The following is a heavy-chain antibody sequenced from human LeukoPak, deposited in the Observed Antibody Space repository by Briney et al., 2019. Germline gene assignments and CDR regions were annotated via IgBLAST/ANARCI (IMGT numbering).Heavy chain of an antibody. J-gene: IGHJ4*02. CDR3: ARDRHVVVTAIHSFGFDY. V-gene: IGHV3-33*01. CDR2: IWYDGSNK. D-gene: IGHD2-21*02. CDR1: GFTFSSYG. Sequence: GGSLRLSCAASGFTFSSYGMHWVRQAPGKGLEWVAVIWYDGSNKYCADSVKGRFTISRDNSKNTLYLQMSSLRAEDTAVYYCARDRHVVVTAIHSFGFDYWGQGTLVTVSS.